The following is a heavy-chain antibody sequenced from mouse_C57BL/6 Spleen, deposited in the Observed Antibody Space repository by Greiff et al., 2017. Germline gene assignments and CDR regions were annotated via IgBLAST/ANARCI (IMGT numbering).Heavy chain of an antibody. D-gene: IGHD1-1*01. CDR2: ISNGGGST. CDR1: GFTFSDYY. CDR3: ARFTTTGGFDY. V-gene: IGHV5-12*01. J-gene: IGHJ2*01. Sequence: EVKLVESGGGLVQPGGSLKLSCAASGFTFSDYYMYWVRQTPEKRLEWVAYISNGGGSTYYPDTVKGRFTISRDNAKNTLYLQMRRLKSEDTAMYYCARFTTTGGFDYWGQGTTLTVSS.